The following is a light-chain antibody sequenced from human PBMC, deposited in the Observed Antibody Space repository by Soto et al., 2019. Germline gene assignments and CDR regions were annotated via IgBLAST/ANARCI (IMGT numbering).Light chain of an antibody. V-gene: IGKV3-11*01. CDR3: QQRSNWPPSLT. CDR1: QSVSIY. CDR2: DAS. J-gene: IGKJ4*01. Sequence: EIVLTQSPATLSLSPGERATLSCRASQSVSIYLGWYQQKPGQAPRLLIFDASKRATGIPARFSGSGSGTDFTLTXXXXXXXXXAXXYCQQRSNWPPSLTFGGGTTVEIK.